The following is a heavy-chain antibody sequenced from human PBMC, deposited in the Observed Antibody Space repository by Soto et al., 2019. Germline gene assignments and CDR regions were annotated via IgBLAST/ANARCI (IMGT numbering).Heavy chain of an antibody. CDR1: GGSFSGYY. CDR2: INHSGST. J-gene: IGHJ6*02. Sequence: SETLSLTCAVYGGSFSGYYWSWIRQHPGKGLEWIGEINHSGSTNYNPSLKSRVPISVDTSKNQFSLKLSSVTAADTAVYYCARAGTSGYYGMDVWGQGTTVTVSS. V-gene: IGHV4-34*01. D-gene: IGHD3-10*01. CDR3: ARAGTSGYYGMDV.